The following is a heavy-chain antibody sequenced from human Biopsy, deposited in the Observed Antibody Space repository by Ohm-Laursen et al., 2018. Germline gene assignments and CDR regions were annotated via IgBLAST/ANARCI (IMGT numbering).Heavy chain of an antibody. CDR3: ARDYDTSGYYYVS. V-gene: IGHV4-39*01. CDR1: GGSISNNNYY. J-gene: IGHJ5*02. Sequence: PGTLSLTCTVSGGSISNNNYYWGWIRQPPGKGLEWIGSIFYRGSTHSKPSLNSRVNISVDTAKNQVSLKLNSVTAADTAVYYCARDYDTSGYYYVSWGQGTLVTVSS. CDR2: IFYRGST. D-gene: IGHD3-22*01.